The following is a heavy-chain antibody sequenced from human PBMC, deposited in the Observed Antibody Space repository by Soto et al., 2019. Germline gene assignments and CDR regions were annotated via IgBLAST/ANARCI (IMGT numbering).Heavy chain of an antibody. CDR1: GFTFNNYA. CDR2: ISISGGST. CDR3: ARSRGYCTNGVCYRGYYYYGMDV. V-gene: IGHV3-23*01. D-gene: IGHD2-8*01. J-gene: IGHJ6*02. Sequence: GGSLRLSCTASGFTFNNYAMTWVRQAPGKGLEWVSSISISGGSTYYADSVKGRFTISRDNSKNTLYLQMNSLRAEDTAVYYCARSRGYCTNGVCYRGYYYYGMDVWGQGTTVTVSS.